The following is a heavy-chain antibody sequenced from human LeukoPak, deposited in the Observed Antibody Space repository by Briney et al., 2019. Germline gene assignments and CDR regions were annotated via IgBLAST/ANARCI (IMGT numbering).Heavy chain of an antibody. CDR2: VSYSGTI. CDR3: ARSSSGTSSIDS. J-gene: IGHJ4*02. D-gene: IGHD1-26*01. Sequence: SETLSLTCTVSDGPISTYYWSWIRQPPGKGLEWIGYVSYSGTINYNPSLKSRVTISLDTSKNQFSLKLSSVTAADTAMFYCARSSSGTSSIDSWGQGTLVTVSS. V-gene: IGHV4-59*01. CDR1: DGPISTYY.